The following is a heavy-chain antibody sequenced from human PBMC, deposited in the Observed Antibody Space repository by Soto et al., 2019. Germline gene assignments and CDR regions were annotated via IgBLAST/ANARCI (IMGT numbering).Heavy chain of an antibody. CDR1: GFTFSSYS. V-gene: IGHV3-48*01. CDR2: ISSSSSTI. Sequence: GGSLRLSCAASGFTFSSYSMNWVRQAPGKGLEWVSYISSSSSTIYYADSVKGRFTISRDNAKNSLYLQMNSLRAEDTAVYYCARVAGYCDYWGQGTLVTVSS. CDR3: ARVAGYCDY. J-gene: IGHJ4*01.